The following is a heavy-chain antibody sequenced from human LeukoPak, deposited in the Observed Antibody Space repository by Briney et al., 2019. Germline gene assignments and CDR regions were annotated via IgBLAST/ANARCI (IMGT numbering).Heavy chain of an antibody. CDR2: FCCSGST. J-gene: IGHJ5*02. D-gene: IGHD3-22*01. CDR1: GDSISNDY. Sequence: PSETLSLTCTVSGDSISNDYWSWIRQPPGKGLEWIGYFCCSGSTNYNPSLKSRVTISVDTSKNQFSLKLSSVTAADTAVYYCARDSLYYYDSSGLSGGFDPWGQGTLVTVSS. CDR3: ARDSLYYYDSSGLSGGFDP. V-gene: IGHV4-59*01.